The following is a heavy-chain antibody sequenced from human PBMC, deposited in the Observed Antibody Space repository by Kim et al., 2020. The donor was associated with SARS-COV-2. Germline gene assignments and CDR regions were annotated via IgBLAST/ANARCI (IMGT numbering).Heavy chain of an antibody. V-gene: IGHV1-18*01. J-gene: IGHJ4*02. Sequence: NYAQKLQGRVTMTTDTSTSTAYMELRSLRSDDTAVYYCARYGSGSYLVDYWGQGTLVTVSS. D-gene: IGHD3-10*01. CDR3: ARYGSGSYLVDY.